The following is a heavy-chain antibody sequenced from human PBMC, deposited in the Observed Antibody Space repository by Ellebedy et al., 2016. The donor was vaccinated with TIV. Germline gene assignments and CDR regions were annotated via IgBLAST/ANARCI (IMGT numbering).Heavy chain of an antibody. D-gene: IGHD6-13*01. V-gene: IGHV1-69*06. Sequence: AASVKVSCKASVGTFRNYSMIWVRQAPGQGLEWMGGIIPIFGTPDYAQSFQGSVTITADTSTSPAYMELSSRRSEDTAVDYCARGTYSSSWYGMDFWGQGTPVTVSS. CDR1: VGTFRNYS. CDR2: IIPIFGTP. CDR3: ARGTYSSSWYGMDF. J-gene: IGHJ4*02.